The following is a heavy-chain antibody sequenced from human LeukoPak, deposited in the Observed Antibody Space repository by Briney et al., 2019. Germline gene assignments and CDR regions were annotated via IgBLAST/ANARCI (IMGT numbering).Heavy chain of an antibody. CDR2: ISGSGGST. D-gene: IGHD5-12*01. Sequence: GGSLRLSCAASGFTFSSYAMSWVRQAPGKGLEWVSAISGSGGSTYYVDSVKGRFTISRDNSKNTLYLQMNSLRAEDTAVYYCAKVQSSGYDYEPYYFDYWGQGTLVTVSS. CDR3: AKVQSSGYDYEPYYFDY. V-gene: IGHV3-23*01. J-gene: IGHJ4*02. CDR1: GFTFSSYA.